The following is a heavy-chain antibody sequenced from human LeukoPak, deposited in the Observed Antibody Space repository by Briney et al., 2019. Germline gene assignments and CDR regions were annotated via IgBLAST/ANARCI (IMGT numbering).Heavy chain of an antibody. J-gene: IGHJ3*02. V-gene: IGHV4-61*02. Sequence: SQTLSLTCSVSGGSISSGSYYWSWIRQPAGKGLEWIGRIYTSGSTNYNPSLKSRVTISVDTSKNQFSLKLSSVTAADTAVYYCARGLGYCSSTSCYDAFDIWGQGTMVTVSS. CDR2: IYTSGST. D-gene: IGHD2-2*01. CDR1: GGSISSGSYY. CDR3: ARGLGYCSSTSCYDAFDI.